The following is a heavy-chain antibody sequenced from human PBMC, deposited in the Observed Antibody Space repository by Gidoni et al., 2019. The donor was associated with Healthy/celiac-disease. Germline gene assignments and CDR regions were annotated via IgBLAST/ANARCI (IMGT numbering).Heavy chain of an antibody. D-gene: IGHD3-10*01. CDR1: GGSVSGYS. CDR2: INHSGST. V-gene: IGHV4-34*01. Sequence: QVQLQQWGAGLLKHSETPSLTCAVSGGSVSGYSWSWIRQPPGRGLGWIGEINHSGSTNYNPSLKSRVTISVDTSKNQFSLKLSSVTAADTAVYYCARGEAVVRGVIRYWGQGTLVTVSS. J-gene: IGHJ4*02. CDR3: ARGEAVVRGVIRY.